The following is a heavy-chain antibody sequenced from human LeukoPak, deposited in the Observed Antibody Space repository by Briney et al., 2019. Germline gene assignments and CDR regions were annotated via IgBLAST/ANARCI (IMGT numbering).Heavy chain of an antibody. D-gene: IGHD3-22*01. CDR1: GGSISSGGYY. CDR2: IYYSGST. CDR3: ALSSGSSTAGAFDI. Sequence: PSETLSLTCTVSGGSISSGGYYWSWIRQHPGKDLEWIGYIYYSGSTYYNPSLKSRVTISVDTSKNQFSLKLSSVTAADTAVYYCALSSGSSTAGAFDIWGQGTMVTVSS. J-gene: IGHJ3*02. V-gene: IGHV4-31*03.